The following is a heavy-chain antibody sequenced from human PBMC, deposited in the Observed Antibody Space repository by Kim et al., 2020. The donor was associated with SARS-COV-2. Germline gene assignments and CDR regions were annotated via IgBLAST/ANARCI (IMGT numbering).Heavy chain of an antibody. D-gene: IGHD2-15*01. CDR1: GHSFTSYW. CDR2: INPGDSET. V-gene: IGHV5-51*01. CDR3: ARLGSGGSHNWFDP. J-gene: IGHJ5*02. Sequence: GESLKISCKGSGHSFTSYWIGWVRQMPGKGLEWMGIINPGDSETIYSPSFQGQVTISADKSISTAYPQWSSLKASDTAMYYCARLGSGGSHNWFDPWGQGTLVDVSS.